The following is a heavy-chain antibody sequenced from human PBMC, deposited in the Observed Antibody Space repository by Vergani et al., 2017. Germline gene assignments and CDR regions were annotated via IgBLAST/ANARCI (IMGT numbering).Heavy chain of an antibody. D-gene: IGHD1-14*01. CDR2: IIPILGIA. V-gene: IGHV1-69*02. Sequence: QVQLVQSGAEVKKPGSSVKVSCKASGGTFSSSTISWVRQAPGQGLEWMGRIIPILGIANYAQKFQGRVTITADKSTSTAYMELSSLRSEDTAVYYCARGRNPPTHFDYWGQGTLVTVSS. CDR3: ARGRNPPTHFDY. CDR1: GGTFSSST. J-gene: IGHJ4*02.